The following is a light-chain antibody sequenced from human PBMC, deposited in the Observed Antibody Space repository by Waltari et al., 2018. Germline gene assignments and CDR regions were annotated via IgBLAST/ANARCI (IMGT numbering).Light chain of an antibody. J-gene: IGLJ1*01. Sequence: QSALTQPASVSGSPGQSITVSCTGTSSDVGGYNSVSWYQQHPGKAPTVMIYGVTNRPAGVSKPFAGSKSGNTACLTISGLQAEDEADYDCSSYTSSATLVFGTGTKVTVL. CDR3: SSYTSSATLV. CDR2: GVT. V-gene: IGLV2-14*01. CDR1: SSDVGGYNS.